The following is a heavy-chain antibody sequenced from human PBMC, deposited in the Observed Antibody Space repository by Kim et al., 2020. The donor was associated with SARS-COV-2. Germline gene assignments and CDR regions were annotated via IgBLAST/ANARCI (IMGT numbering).Heavy chain of an antibody. CDR3: AIQPMVRGAYSNPSLVY. Sequence: GGSLRLSCAASGFTFSSYAMHWVRQAPGKGLEWVAVISYDGSNKYYADSVKGRFTISRDNSKNTLYLQMNSLRAEDTAVYYCAIQPMVRGAYSNPSLVYWGQGTLVTVSS. CDR2: ISYDGSNK. D-gene: IGHD3-10*01. V-gene: IGHV3-30*04. J-gene: IGHJ4*02. CDR1: GFTFSSYA.